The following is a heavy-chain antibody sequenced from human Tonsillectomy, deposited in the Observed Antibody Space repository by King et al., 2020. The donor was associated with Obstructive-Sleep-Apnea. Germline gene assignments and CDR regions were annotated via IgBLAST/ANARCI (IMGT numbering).Heavy chain of an antibody. CDR3: ARDLGYCSSTSCYNWFDP. J-gene: IGHJ5*02. CDR2: INPNSGGT. V-gene: IGHV1-2*02. D-gene: IGHD2-2*01. CDR1: GYTFTGYY. Sequence: GQLVQSGAEVKKPGASVKVSCKASGYTFTGYYMHWVRQAPGQGLEWMGWINPNSGGTNYAQKFQGRVTMTRDRSIRTAYMELSRLRSDDTAVYYCARDLGYCSSTSCYNWFDPWGQGTLVTVSS.